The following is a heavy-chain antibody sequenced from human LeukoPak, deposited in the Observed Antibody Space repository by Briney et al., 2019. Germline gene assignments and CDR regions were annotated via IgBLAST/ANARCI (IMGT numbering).Heavy chain of an antibody. CDR3: AKEGGSSSGWGYYYYYMDV. CDR1: GFTFSSYG. CDR2: IRYDGSNK. V-gene: IGHV3-30*02. Sequence: GGSLRLSCAASGFTFSSYGMHWVRQAPGKGLEWVAFIRYDGSNKYYADSVKGRFTISRDNSKNTLYLQMNSLRAEDTAVYYCAKEGGSSSGWGYYYYYMDVWGKGTTVTVSS. J-gene: IGHJ6*03. D-gene: IGHD6-19*01.